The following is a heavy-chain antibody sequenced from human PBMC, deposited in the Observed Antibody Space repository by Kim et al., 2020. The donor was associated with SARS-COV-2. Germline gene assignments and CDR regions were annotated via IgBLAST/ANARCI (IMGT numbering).Heavy chain of an antibody. CDR3: AKQVVRGVVVGGN. J-gene: IGHJ4*02. V-gene: IGHV3-23*03. Sequence: YAPTVKGPFTISRDKSKNTLYLQITSLRDEDSAVYYCAKQVVRGVVVGGNWGQGTLVTVSS. D-gene: IGHD3-10*01.